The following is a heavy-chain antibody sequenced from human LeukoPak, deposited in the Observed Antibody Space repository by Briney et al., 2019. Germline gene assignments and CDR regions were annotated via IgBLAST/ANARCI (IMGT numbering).Heavy chain of an antibody. D-gene: IGHD2-15*01. J-gene: IGHJ4*02. CDR1: GYSFTNYW. CDR3: ARHCSGGSCYQGTIDY. CDR2: IYPGDSDT. Sequence: GESLKISCKGSGYSFTNYWIGWVRQMPGKGLEWMGIIYPGDSDTRYSPSFQGQVTISADKSISTAYLQWSSLKASDTAMYYCARHCSGGSCYQGTIDYWGQGTLVTVSS. V-gene: IGHV5-51*01.